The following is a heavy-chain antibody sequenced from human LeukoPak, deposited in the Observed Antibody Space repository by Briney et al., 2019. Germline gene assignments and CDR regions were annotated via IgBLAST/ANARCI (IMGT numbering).Heavy chain of an antibody. CDR3: ARHVRGASKALDI. V-gene: IGHV4-59*08. J-gene: IGHJ3*02. CDR2: IYYSGST. CDR1: GGSISSYY. Sequence: PSETLSLTCTVSGGSISSYYWSWVRQPPGKGLEWIGYIYYSGSTNYNPSLKSRVTISVDTSKNQFSLKLSSVTAADTAVYYCARHVRGASKALDIWGQGTMVTVSS. D-gene: IGHD1-26*01.